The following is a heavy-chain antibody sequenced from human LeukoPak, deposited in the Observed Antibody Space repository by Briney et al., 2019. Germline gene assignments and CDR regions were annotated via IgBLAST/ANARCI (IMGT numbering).Heavy chain of an antibody. J-gene: IGHJ4*02. CDR3: VFGDCSSTSCYPRKDY. V-gene: IGHV1-18*01. Sequence: ASVKVSCKASGYRFKTYGISWVREAPGQGLEWMGWINVYSGNTDYMESFQGRVSMATDTSTTTVYMELRSLRSDDTAVYYCVFGDCSSTSCYPRKDYWGQGTLVTVSS. CDR1: GYRFKTYG. CDR2: INVYSGNT. D-gene: IGHD2-2*01.